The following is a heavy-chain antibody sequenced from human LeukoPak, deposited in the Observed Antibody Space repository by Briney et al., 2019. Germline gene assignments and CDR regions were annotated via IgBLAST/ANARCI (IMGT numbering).Heavy chain of an antibody. CDR1: GFSLSPRGMC. J-gene: IGHJ3*02. CDR3: ARCIAAAGYTFDI. Sequence: RESGPALVKPTLTLTLTCTFSGFSLSPRGMCVSWIRQPPGKALEWLARIDWDNDTYYSTSLKTRLTISKDTSKNQVVLTMTNMDPVDTATYYCARCIAAAGYTFDIWGQGTMVTVSS. D-gene: IGHD6-13*01. CDR2: IDWDNDT. V-gene: IGHV2-70*11.